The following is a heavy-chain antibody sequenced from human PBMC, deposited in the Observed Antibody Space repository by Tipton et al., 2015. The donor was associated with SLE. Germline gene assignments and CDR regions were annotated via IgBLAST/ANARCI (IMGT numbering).Heavy chain of an antibody. CDR1: GFTFSSYS. D-gene: IGHD6-19*01. CDR3: ARGSRGWTDYFDY. V-gene: IGHV3-21*01. CDR2: ISSSSSYI. Sequence: SLRLSCAASGFTFSSYSMNWVRQAPGKGLEWVSSISSSSSYIYYADSVKGRFTISRDNAKNSLYLQMNSLRAEDTAVYYCARGSRGWTDYFDYWGQGTLVTVSS. J-gene: IGHJ4*02.